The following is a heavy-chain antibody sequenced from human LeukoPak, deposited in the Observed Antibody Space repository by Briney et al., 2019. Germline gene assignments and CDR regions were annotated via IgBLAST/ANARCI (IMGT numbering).Heavy chain of an antibody. V-gene: IGHV1-24*01. CDR3: ARRGRDSSGYAHGYDY. D-gene: IGHD3-22*01. Sequence: ASVKVSCKVSGYTLTELSMHWVRQAPGKGLEWMGGFDPEDGETIYAQKFQGRVTMTEDTSTDTAYMELSRLRSEDTAVYYCARRGRDSSGYAHGYDYWGQGTLVTVSS. J-gene: IGHJ4*02. CDR2: FDPEDGET. CDR1: GYTLTELS.